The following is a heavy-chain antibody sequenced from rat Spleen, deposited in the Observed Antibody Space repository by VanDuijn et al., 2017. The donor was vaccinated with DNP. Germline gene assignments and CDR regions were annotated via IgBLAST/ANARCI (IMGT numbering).Heavy chain of an antibody. V-gene: IGHV5-25*01. D-gene: IGHD1-12*02. J-gene: IGHJ3*01. CDR1: GFSFRNYY. CDR2: ISHSDGIT. Sequence: EVQLVESGEGLVQPGRSMKLSCAASGFSFRNYYMAWVRQTPKKGLEWVAIISHSDGITYYPDSVKGRFTISRDNSQSSLYLQMNSLRSEDTATYYCASSYFYDGTYYPFTYWGQGTLVTVSS. CDR3: ASSYFYDGTYYPFTY.